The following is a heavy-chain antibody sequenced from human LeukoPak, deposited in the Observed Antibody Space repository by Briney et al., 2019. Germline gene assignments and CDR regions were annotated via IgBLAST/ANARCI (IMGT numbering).Heavy chain of an antibody. CDR3: ARVADYVWGSYDY. V-gene: IGHV3-64*01. CDR1: GFTFSSYA. Sequence: GGSLRLSCAASGFTFSSYAMHWVRQAPGKGLEYVSAISSSGGSTYYANSVKGRFTISRDNSKNTLYLQMGSLRAEDMAAYYCARVADYVWGSYDYWGQGTLVTVSS. J-gene: IGHJ4*02. D-gene: IGHD3-16*01. CDR2: ISSSGGST.